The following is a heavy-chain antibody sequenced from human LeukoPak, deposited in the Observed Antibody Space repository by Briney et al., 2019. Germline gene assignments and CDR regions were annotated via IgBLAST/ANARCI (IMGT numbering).Heavy chain of an antibody. D-gene: IGHD1-26*01. J-gene: IGHJ4*01. Sequence: SGTLSLTCAVSGGSISSSNRRSWLRQPPGKGLEWTGSIYYSGSTYYNPSLKSRVTISVDTSKNQFSLKLSSVTAADTAVYYCARDSRDSIVGAPGLFDYWGQEPWSPSPQ. V-gene: IGHV4-4*02. CDR1: GGSISSSNR. CDR3: ARDSRDSIVGAPGLFDY. CDR2: IYYSGST.